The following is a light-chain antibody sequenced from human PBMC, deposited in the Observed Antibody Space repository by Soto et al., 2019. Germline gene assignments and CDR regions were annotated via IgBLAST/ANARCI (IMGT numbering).Light chain of an antibody. CDR1: QTISTW. CDR2: DAS. CDR3: QQYNTYWT. Sequence: DIQMTQSPSTLSASVGDRVTIICRASQTISTWLAWYQQKPGKAPKLLMYDASRLESGVPSRFSGSGSGTEFTLTISSLQPDAFATYYCQQYNTYWTFGQGTKVEIK. J-gene: IGKJ1*01. V-gene: IGKV1-5*02.